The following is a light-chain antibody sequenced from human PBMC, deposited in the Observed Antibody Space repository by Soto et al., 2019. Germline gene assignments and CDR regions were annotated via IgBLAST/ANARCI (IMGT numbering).Light chain of an antibody. Sequence: DIVMTQSPASLAVSLGERATINCKSSQTVLDSSNNKDFLTWYQQKPGQPPKLLIYWASTREFGVPDRVSGSGSGTDFTLTISSLQAEDVAVYYCQQYYSTPRTVGHGTKVDMK. CDR2: WAS. CDR3: QQYYSTPRT. J-gene: IGKJ1*01. CDR1: QTVLDSSNNKDF. V-gene: IGKV4-1*01.